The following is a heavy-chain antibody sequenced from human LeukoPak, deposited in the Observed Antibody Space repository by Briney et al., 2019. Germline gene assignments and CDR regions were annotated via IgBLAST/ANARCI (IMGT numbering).Heavy chain of an antibody. CDR1: GFTFSSYA. CDR3: AKAGGYCSSTSCPLDY. V-gene: IGHV3-23*01. J-gene: IGHJ4*02. Sequence: PGGSLRLSCAASGFTFSSYALSWVRQAPGKGLEWVSAISVSGGSTYYADSVKGRFTISRDNSKNTLYLQMNSLRAEDTAVYCCAKAGGYCSSTSCPLDYWGQGTLVTVSS. CDR2: ISVSGGST. D-gene: IGHD2-2*01.